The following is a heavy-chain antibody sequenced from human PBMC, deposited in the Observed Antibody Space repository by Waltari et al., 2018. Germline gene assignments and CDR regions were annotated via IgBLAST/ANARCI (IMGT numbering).Heavy chain of an antibody. CDR3: ARDSVVAGGGFDY. D-gene: IGHD2-15*01. Sequence: QVQLQESGPGLVKPSQTLSLTCTVSGGSISSDDYCWNWIRQPPGKGLEWIGYIFYNGSTYYTPSLKIRVTISVDTSKTQFSLKLSSVTAADTAVYYCARDSVVAGGGFDYWGQGTLVTVSS. CDR2: IFYNGST. CDR1: GGSISSDDYC. J-gene: IGHJ4*02. V-gene: IGHV4-30-4*08.